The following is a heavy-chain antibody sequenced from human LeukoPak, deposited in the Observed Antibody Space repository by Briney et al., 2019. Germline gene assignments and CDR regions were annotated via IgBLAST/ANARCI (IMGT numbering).Heavy chain of an antibody. V-gene: IGHV3-66*01. J-gene: IGHJ4*02. D-gene: IGHD6-13*01. CDR2: IYTGGNT. CDR3: ARGGSNWYLFDC. Sequence: PGGSLRLSCAASGLIVSSNYMNWVRQAPGKGLEWVSGIYTGGNTDYADSVKGRFTISREISKNTLYLQTNSLRAEDTAVYYCARGGSNWYLFDCWGQGTLVTVSS. CDR1: GLIVSSNY.